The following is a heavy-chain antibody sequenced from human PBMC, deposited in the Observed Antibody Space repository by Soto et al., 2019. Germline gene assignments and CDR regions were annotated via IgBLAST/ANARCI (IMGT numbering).Heavy chain of an antibody. J-gene: IGHJ4*02. Sequence: QVQLVQSGAEVKKPGASVKVSCKASGYTFTSYGISWVRQDPGQGLEWMGWISAYNGNTKYAQKFQGRVTMTTDTSTSTAYMEVRILRSDDTAVYYCARDAAAGLNDYWGQGTLVTVSS. CDR1: GYTFTSYG. D-gene: IGHD6-13*01. CDR3: ARDAAAGLNDY. V-gene: IGHV1-18*01. CDR2: ISAYNGNT.